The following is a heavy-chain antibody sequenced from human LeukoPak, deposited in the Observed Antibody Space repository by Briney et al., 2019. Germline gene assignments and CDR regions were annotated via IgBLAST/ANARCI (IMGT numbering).Heavy chain of an antibody. CDR3: ARLDNPSWFEGFDY. CDR1: GYIFTNYW. Sequence: GESLKISCKASGYIFTNYWIGWVRQMPGKGLEWMGIIYPGDSDTKYSPSFQGQVTISADKSITTAYLQWSSLEASDTAMYYCARLDNPSWFEGFDYWGQGTLVTVSS. CDR2: IYPGDSDT. J-gene: IGHJ4*02. V-gene: IGHV5-51*01. D-gene: IGHD3-10*01.